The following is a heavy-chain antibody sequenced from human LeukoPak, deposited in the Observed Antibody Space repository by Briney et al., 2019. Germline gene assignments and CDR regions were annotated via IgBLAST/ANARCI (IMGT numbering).Heavy chain of an antibody. Sequence: GRSLRLSCAASGSTFSSYAMHWVRQAPGKGLEWVAVISYDGSNKYYADSVKGRFTISRDNSKNTLYLQMNSLRAEDTAVYYCARAGKLYCTNGVCYTSYYYGMDVWGQGTTVTVSS. CDR2: ISYDGSNK. D-gene: IGHD2-8*01. J-gene: IGHJ6*02. V-gene: IGHV3-30-3*01. CDR3: ARAGKLYCTNGVCYTSYYYGMDV. CDR1: GSTFSSYA.